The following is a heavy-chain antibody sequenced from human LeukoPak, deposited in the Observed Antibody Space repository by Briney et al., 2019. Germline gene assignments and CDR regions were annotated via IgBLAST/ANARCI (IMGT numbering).Heavy chain of an antibody. D-gene: IGHD3-10*01. V-gene: IGHV4-34*01. CDR2: INHSGST. CDR1: GGSFSGYY. Sequence: PSETLSLTCAVYGGSFSGYYWSWIRQPPGKGLEWIGEINHSGSTNYNPSLKSRVTISVDTSKNHFSLKLSSVTAADTAVYYCAIYYGSGSYVDYWGQGTLVTVSS. J-gene: IGHJ4*02. CDR3: AIYYGSGSYVDY.